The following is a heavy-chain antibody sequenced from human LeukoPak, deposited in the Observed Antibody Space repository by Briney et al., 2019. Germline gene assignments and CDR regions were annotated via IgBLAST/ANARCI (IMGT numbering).Heavy chain of an antibody. V-gene: IGHV1-8*01. CDR3: ARGRITFGGVIVIQYFDY. Sequence: ASVKVSCKASGYTFTSYDINWLRQATGQRLEWMGWMNPNSGNTGYAQKFQGRVTMTRNTSISTAYMELSSLRSEDTAVYYCARGRITFGGVIVIQYFDYWGQGTLVTVSS. J-gene: IGHJ4*02. D-gene: IGHD3-16*02. CDR2: MNPNSGNT. CDR1: GYTFTSYD.